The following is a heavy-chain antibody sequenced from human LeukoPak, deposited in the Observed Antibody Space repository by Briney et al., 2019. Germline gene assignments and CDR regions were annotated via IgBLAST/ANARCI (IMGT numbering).Heavy chain of an antibody. CDR2: INSDGSST. CDR3: AKKNGDY. Sequence: GGSLRLSCAASGFTFSSAWMHWVRQTPGKGLVWVSRINSDGSSTNYADSVKGRFTISRDNAKNSLYLQMNSLRAEDTAVYYCAKKNGDYWGQGTLVTVSS. J-gene: IGHJ4*02. CDR1: GFTFSSAW. D-gene: IGHD1-1*01. V-gene: IGHV3-74*01.